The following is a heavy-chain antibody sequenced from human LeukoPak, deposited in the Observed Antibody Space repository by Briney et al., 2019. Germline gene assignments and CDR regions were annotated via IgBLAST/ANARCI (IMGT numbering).Heavy chain of an antibody. Sequence: GGSLRLSCAVSGFTFGSHWMAWFRQAPGKGLEWLTNISPDGRVTNYVDSIKGRFTISRDNSKNSLYLHLNSLRAEDTAFYYCTRDIGGGFHDYWGQGILITVSS. J-gene: IGHJ4*02. CDR2: ISPDGRVT. CDR1: GFTFGSHW. CDR3: TRDIGGGFHDY. V-gene: IGHV3-7*03. D-gene: IGHD3-16*01.